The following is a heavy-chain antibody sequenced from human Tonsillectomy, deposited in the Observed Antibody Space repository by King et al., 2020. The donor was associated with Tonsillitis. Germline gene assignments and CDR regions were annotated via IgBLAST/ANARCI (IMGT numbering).Heavy chain of an antibody. CDR1: GFTFDDYA. CDR2: ISWNSGCI. D-gene: IGHD6-6*01. V-gene: IGHV3-9*01. CDR3: AKDIRLAARLGGGAFDI. J-gene: IGHJ3*02. Sequence: QLVQSGGGLVQPGRSLRLSCAASGFTFDDYAMHWVRQAPGKGLEWVSGISWNSGCIGYAVSVKGRFTISRDNAKNSLYLQMKSLRAEDTALYYCAKDIRLAARLGGGAFDIWGQGTMVTVSS.